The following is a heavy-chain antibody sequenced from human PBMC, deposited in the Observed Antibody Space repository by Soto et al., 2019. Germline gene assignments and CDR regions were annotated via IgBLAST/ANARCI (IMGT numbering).Heavy chain of an antibody. CDR1: GGAISSYY. V-gene: IGHV4-4*07. D-gene: IGHD3-3*02. J-gene: IGHJ6*02. Sequence: SETLSLTCSVPGGAISSYYWSWVRQPAGKGLEWIGRVLSSGSTNYNASLKSRVTMSIDTSKNEVSLTLRSVTAADTGVYYCARVAFSYFGMDVWGPGTTVTVSS. CDR3: ARVAFSYFGMDV. CDR2: VLSSGST.